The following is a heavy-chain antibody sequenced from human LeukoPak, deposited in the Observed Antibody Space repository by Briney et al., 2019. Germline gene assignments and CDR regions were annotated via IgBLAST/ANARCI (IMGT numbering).Heavy chain of an antibody. CDR1: GYTFTSYG. CDR3: ARAPFLRGVIIAGFDY. J-gene: IGHJ4*02. D-gene: IGHD3-10*01. CDR2: ISASNGNT. V-gene: IGHV1-18*01. Sequence: ASVMVSCKASGYTFTSYGISWVRHAPGQGLEWMGWISASNGNTNYAQKLQGRVTMTTDTSTSTAYMELRSLRSDDTAVYYCARAPFLRGVIIAGFDYWGQGTLVTVSS.